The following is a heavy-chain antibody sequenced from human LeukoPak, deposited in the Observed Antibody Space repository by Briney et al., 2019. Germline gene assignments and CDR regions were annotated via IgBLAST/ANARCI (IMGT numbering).Heavy chain of an antibody. Sequence: SQTLSLTCAISWDIVSSNSVTWNWIRQSPSRGLEWLGRTYYRSTWYNDYAVSVRGRITVNPDTSKNQFSLHLNSVTPEDTAVYYCARRLTQYDCFDPWGQGILVTVSS. J-gene: IGHJ5*02. CDR2: TYYRSTWYN. V-gene: IGHV6-1*01. D-gene: IGHD2-2*01. CDR3: ARRLTQYDCFDP. CDR1: WDIVSSNSVT.